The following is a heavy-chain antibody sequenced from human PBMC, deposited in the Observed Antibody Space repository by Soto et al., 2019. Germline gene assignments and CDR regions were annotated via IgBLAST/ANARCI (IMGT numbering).Heavy chain of an antibody. CDR2: ISYDGSNK. CDR1: GFTFSSYG. Sequence: SLKISCAASGFTFSSYGMHWVRQAPGKGLEWVAVISYDGSNKYYADSVKGRFTISRDNSKNTLYLQMNSLRAEDTAVYYCAKVGGATTHYYYGMDVWGQGTTVTVSS. D-gene: IGHD1-26*01. J-gene: IGHJ6*02. CDR3: AKVGGATTHYYYGMDV. V-gene: IGHV3-30*18.